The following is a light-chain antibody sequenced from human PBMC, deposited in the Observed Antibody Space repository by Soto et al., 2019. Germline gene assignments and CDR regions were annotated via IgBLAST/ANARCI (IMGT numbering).Light chain of an antibody. CDR3: QQYNNWLS. CDR1: QSVSNN. Sequence: EVVMTQSPATLSVSPGERATLSCRASQSVSNNVAWYHQKRGQAPRLLIYGASTRATGIAARFSGSGSGTEFTLTISSLQSEDFAVYYCQQYNNWLSFGGGTKVEIK. V-gene: IGKV3-15*01. CDR2: GAS. J-gene: IGKJ4*01.